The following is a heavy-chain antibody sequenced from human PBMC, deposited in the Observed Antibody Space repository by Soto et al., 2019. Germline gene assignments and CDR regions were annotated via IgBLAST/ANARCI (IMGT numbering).Heavy chain of an antibody. J-gene: IGHJ5*02. CDR3: ARARKRAYDYSNYIWFDP. Sequence: SQTLSLTCTVSGGSISSYYWSWIRQPPGKGLEWIGYIYYSGSTNYNPSLKSRVTISVDTSKNQFSLKLSSVTAADTAVYYCARARKRAYDYSNYIWFDPWGQGTLVTVSS. D-gene: IGHD4-4*01. V-gene: IGHV4-59*08. CDR2: IYYSGST. CDR1: GGSISSYY.